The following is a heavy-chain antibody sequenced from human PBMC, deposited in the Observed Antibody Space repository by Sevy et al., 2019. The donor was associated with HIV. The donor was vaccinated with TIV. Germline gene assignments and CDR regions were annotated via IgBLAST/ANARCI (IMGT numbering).Heavy chain of an antibody. Sequence: ASVKVSCKASGGTFRQFPISWVRQAPGQGLEWMGGIIPIFATVNYTQKFQGRVTITADESTSTGYMELVSLRSEDTAVYYCVRREKALDRPKFPSNYLYDLDVWGPGTTVTVSS. J-gene: IGHJ6*02. CDR1: GGTFRQFP. V-gene: IGHV1-69*13. CDR3: VRREKALDRPKFPSNYLYDLDV. CDR2: IIPIFATV. D-gene: IGHD1-26*01.